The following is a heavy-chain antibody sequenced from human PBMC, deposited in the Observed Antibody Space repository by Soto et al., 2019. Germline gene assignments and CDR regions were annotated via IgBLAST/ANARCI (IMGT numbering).Heavy chain of an antibody. CDR3: ARGGVDVVAASAFDY. CDR2: INPILGIP. CDR1: GATYSNSA. D-gene: IGHD5-12*01. V-gene: IGHV1-69*10. Sequence: QVQLVQSGAEVKKPGSSVKVSCKASGATYSNSAISWVRQAPGQGLEWMGGINPILGIPDYAHKFQGRVTITADESTNTVYMDLGSLRSEDTALYFCARGGVDVVAASAFDYWGQGTLVNVSS. J-gene: IGHJ4*02.